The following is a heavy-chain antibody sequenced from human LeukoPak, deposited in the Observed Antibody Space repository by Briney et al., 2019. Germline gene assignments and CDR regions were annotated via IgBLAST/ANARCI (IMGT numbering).Heavy chain of an antibody. Sequence: GGSLRLSCAVSGFIFSNYAMTWVRQAPGKGLEWVSSIEGDGSASYYADSVKGRFAISRDDPKNTLYLQLTSLRVEDTAIYFCVKDMVQRNGIFDPFDIWGRGQWSPSPQ. V-gene: IGHV3-23*01. CDR3: VKDMVQRNGIFDPFDI. D-gene: IGHD3-10*01. J-gene: IGHJ3*02. CDR2: IEGDGSAS. CDR1: GFIFSNYA.